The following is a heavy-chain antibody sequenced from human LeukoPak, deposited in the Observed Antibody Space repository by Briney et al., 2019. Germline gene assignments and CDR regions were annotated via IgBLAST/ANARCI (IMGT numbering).Heavy chain of an antibody. V-gene: IGHV4-34*01. Sequence: SETLSLTCAVYGGSFSGYYWSWIRQPPGKGLEWIGEINHSGSTNYNPSLKSRVTISVETSKNQFSLKLSSVTAADTAVYYCARARVWFGECLDYWGQGTLVTVSS. CDR1: GGSFSGYY. CDR2: INHSGST. D-gene: IGHD3-10*01. CDR3: ARARVWFGECLDY. J-gene: IGHJ4*02.